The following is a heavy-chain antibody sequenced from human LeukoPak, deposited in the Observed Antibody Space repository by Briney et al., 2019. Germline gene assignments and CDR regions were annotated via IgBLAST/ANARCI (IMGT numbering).Heavy chain of an antibody. CDR2: IKHDRSEE. CDR3: ARDGVLVPTPIPYYFYGMDV. CDR1: GFTFSSYW. Sequence: GGSLRLSCVASGFTFSSYWMSWVRQALGKGLEWVANIKHDRSEEYYVDSVKGRFTISRDNAKNSVYLQMKSLRAEDTALYFCARDGVLVPTPIPYYFYGMDVWGRGTTVIVSS. D-gene: IGHD2-2*01. V-gene: IGHV3-7*01. J-gene: IGHJ6*02.